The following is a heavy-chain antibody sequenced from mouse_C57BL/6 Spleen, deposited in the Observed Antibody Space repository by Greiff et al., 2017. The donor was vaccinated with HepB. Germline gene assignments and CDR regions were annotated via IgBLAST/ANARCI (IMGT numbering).Heavy chain of an antibody. CDR2: INPSTGGT. J-gene: IGHJ2*01. D-gene: IGHD2-3*01. CDR1: GYSFTGYY. CDR3: ARGGVYDGPFDY. Sequence: VHVKQSGPELVKPGASVKISCKASGYSFTGYYMNWVKQSPEKSLEWIGEINPSTGGTTYNQKFKAKATLTVDKSSSTAYMQLKSLTSEDSAVYYCARGGVYDGPFDYWGQGTTLTVSS. V-gene: IGHV1-42*01.